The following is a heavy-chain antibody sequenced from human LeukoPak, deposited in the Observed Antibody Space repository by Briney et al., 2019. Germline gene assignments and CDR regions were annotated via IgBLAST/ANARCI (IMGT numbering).Heavy chain of an antibody. CDR3: AKDPRPITIFGVAADAFDI. V-gene: IGHV3-23*01. CDR1: GFTFSSYA. D-gene: IGHD3-3*01. CDR2: ISGSGGST. J-gene: IGHJ3*02. Sequence: GGSLRLSCAASGFTFSSYAMSWVRQAPGKGLEWVSAISGSGGSTYYADSVKGRFTISRDNSKNTLYLQMNSLRAEDTAVYYCAKDPRPITIFGVAADAFDIWGQGTMVTVSS.